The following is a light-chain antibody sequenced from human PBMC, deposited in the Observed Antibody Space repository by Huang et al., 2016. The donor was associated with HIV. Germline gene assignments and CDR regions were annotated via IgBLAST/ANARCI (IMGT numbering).Light chain of an antibody. Sequence: DIQMTQSPSSLSASVGVRVTITCRASQGIGNSLAWYQQKPEKAPRLLLYATSTLESGVPSRFSGSGSGTHYTLTINTLQPEDIASYYCQQYHSLPWTFGQGTKVEIK. J-gene: IGKJ1*01. CDR3: QQYHSLPWT. CDR1: QGIGNS. V-gene: IGKV1-NL1*01. CDR2: ATS.